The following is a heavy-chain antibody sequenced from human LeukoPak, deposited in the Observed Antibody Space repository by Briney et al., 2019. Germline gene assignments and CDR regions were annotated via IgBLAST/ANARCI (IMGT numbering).Heavy chain of an antibody. V-gene: IGHV3-11*01. CDR1: GFTFSDYY. D-gene: IGHD2-15*01. Sequence: GGSLRLSCAPSGFTFSDYYMSWIRQAPGKGLEWVSYISSLGTSKSYADSVKGRFTISRDNAKNSLYLQMSSLRAEDTAVYYCARDRGDFCSGGSCSTYDYWGQGTLVTVSS. J-gene: IGHJ4*02. CDR3: ARDRGDFCSGGSCSTYDY. CDR2: ISSLGTSK.